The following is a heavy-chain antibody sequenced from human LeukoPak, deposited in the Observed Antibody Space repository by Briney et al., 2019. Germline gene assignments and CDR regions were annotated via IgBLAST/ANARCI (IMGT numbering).Heavy chain of an antibody. CDR2: ISTDASST. CDR3: TGQHQAYSRTY. J-gene: IGHJ4*02. D-gene: IGHD4-11*01. Sequence: GGSLRLSCAASGFTFDDYGMSWVRQAPGKGLVWVSRISTDASSTTYADSVKGRFTISRDNAKDTLYLQMNSLRAEDTAVYYCTGQHQAYSRTYWGQGTLVTVSS. V-gene: IGHV3-74*01. CDR1: GFTFDDYG.